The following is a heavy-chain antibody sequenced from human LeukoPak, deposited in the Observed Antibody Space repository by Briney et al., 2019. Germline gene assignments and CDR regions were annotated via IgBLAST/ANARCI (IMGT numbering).Heavy chain of an antibody. CDR1: GFTFSSYG. CDR3: AKDPPREFWSGYYFWFDP. Sequence: GGSLRLSCAASGFTFSSYGMHWVRQAPGKGLEWVAFIRYDGSNKYYADSVKGRFTISRDNSKNTLYLQMNSLRAEDTAVYYCAKDPPREFWSGYYFWFDPWGQGTLVTVSS. CDR2: IRYDGSNK. J-gene: IGHJ5*02. D-gene: IGHD3-3*01. V-gene: IGHV3-30*02.